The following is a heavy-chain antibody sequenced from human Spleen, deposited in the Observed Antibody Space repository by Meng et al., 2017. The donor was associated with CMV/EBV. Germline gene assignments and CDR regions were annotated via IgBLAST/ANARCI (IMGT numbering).Heavy chain of an antibody. J-gene: IGHJ4*02. CDR3: ATASSGWYPHYFDY. CDR2: IYSGGGSA. CDR1: GFIFSDYA. D-gene: IGHD6-19*01. Sequence: GGSLRLSCAASGFIFSDYAMSWVRQAPGKGLEWVSVIYSGGGSAYYADSVKGRFTISRDNSKNTLYLQMNSLRAEDTAIYYCATASSGWYPHYFDYWGQGTLVTVSS. V-gene: IGHV3-23*03.